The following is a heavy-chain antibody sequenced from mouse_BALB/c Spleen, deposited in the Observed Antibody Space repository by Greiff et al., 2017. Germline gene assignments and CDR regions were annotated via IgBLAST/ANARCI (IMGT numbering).Heavy chain of an antibody. CDR1: GYSITSDYA. V-gene: IGHV3-2*02. D-gene: IGHD2-3*01. Sequence: EVKLQESGPGLVKPSQSLSLTCTVTGYSITSDYAWNWIRQFPGNKLEWMGYISYSGSTSYNPSLKSRISITRDTSKNQFFLQLNSVTTEDTATYYCARRGGGYYDYFDYWGQGTTLTVSS. J-gene: IGHJ2*01. CDR3: ARRGGGYYDYFDY. CDR2: ISYSGST.